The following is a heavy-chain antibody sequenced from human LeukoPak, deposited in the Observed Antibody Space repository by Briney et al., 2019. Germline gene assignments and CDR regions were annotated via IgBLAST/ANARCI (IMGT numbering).Heavy chain of an antibody. J-gene: IGHJ4*02. D-gene: IGHD3-10*01. V-gene: IGHV7-4-1*02. CDR1: GYTFTSYA. Sequence: ASVKVSCKASGYTFTSYAMNWVRQAPGQGLEWMGWINTNTGNRTYAQGFTGRVVFSLDTSVSTAYLQISSLKAEDTAVYYCARDPNYYGSGLFDYWGQGTLVTVSS. CDR2: INTNTGNR. CDR3: ARDPNYYGSGLFDY.